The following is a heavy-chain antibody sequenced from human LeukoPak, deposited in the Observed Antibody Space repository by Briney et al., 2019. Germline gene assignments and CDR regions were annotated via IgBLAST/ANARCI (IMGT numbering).Heavy chain of an antibody. Sequence: PSETLSLTCTVSGGSISSSSYYWSWIRQPPGKGLEWIGEINHSGSTNYNPSLKSRVTISVDTSKNQFSLKLSSVTAADTAVYYCARVLAYCGGDCYSPEDGDDAFDIWGQGTMVTVSS. D-gene: IGHD2-21*02. CDR3: ARVLAYCGGDCYSPEDGDDAFDI. CDR1: GGSISSSSYY. CDR2: INHSGST. J-gene: IGHJ3*02. V-gene: IGHV4-39*07.